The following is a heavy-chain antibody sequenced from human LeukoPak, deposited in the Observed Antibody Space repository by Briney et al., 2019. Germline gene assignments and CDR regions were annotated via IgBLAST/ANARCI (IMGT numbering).Heavy chain of an antibody. D-gene: IGHD3-22*01. CDR2: IYYSGST. J-gene: IGHJ4*02. Sequence: PSETLSLTCTVSGGSISSSSYYWGWIRQPPGTGLEWIGSIYYSGSTYYSPSLKSRVTISVDTSKNQFSLNLSSVTAADTAVYYCARLYYDSSGYYQICYFDYWGQGTLVTVSS. CDR1: GGSISSSSYY. V-gene: IGHV4-39*01. CDR3: ARLYYDSSGYYQICYFDY.